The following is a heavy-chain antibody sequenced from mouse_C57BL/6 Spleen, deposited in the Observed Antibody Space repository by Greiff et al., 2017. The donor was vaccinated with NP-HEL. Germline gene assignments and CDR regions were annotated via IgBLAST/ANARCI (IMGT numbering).Heavy chain of an antibody. CDR2: ISSGSSTI. Sequence: EVKVVESGGGLVKPGGSLKLSCAASGFTFSDYGMHWVRQAPEKGLEWVAYISSGSSTIYYADTVKGRFTISRDNAKNTLFMQMTSLRSEDTARYYCARPYGSSYGYFDVWGTGTTVTVSS. J-gene: IGHJ1*03. D-gene: IGHD1-1*01. CDR1: GFTFSDYG. CDR3: ARPYGSSYGYFDV. V-gene: IGHV5-17*01.